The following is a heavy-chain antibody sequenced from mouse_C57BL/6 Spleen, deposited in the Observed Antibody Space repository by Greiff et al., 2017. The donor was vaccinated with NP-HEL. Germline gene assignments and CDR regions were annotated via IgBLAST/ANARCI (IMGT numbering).Heavy chain of an antibody. CDR2: IYPRSGNT. V-gene: IGHV1-81*01. CDR3: ARGGGKGYAMDY. Sequence: QVQLQQSGAELARPGASVKLSCTASGYTFTSYGISWVKQRTGQGLEWIGEIYPRSGNTYYNEKFKGKATLTADKSSSTAYMELRSLTSEDSAVYFCARGGGKGYAMDYWGQGTSVTVSS. CDR1: GYTFTSYG. J-gene: IGHJ4*01.